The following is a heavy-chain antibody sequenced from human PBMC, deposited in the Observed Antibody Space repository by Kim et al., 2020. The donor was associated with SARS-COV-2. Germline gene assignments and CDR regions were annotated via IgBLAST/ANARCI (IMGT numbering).Heavy chain of an antibody. J-gene: IGHJ6*02. Sequence: SVKGRFTISRENAKNSLYLQMNSLRAGDTAVYYCARGGSWLNYYYGMDVWGQGTTVTVSS. CDR3: ARGGSWLNYYYGMDV. V-gene: IGHV3-13*01. D-gene: IGHD6-13*01.